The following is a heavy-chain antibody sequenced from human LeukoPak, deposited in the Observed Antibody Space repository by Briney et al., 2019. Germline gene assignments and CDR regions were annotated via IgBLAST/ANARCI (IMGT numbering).Heavy chain of an antibody. CDR2: IYYSWST. Sequence: PSETLSLTCTVSGGSISSYYWSWIRHPPGKGLEWIGYIYYSWSTKYNPSLKSRVSISVDTSKNQFSLKLSSVTAADTAVYYCARGAGAGYNLQPFDYWGQGTLVTVSS. V-gene: IGHV4-59*08. J-gene: IGHJ4*02. CDR1: GGSISSYY. D-gene: IGHD5-24*01. CDR3: ARGAGAGYNLQPFDY.